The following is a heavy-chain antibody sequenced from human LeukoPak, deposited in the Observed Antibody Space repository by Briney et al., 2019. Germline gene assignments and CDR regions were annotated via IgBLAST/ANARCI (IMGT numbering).Heavy chain of an antibody. CDR1: GFTFSGYA. CDR3: AKGYQLLAPD. CDR2: IRASGGTT. V-gene: IGHV3-23*01. D-gene: IGHD2-2*01. J-gene: IGHJ4*02. Sequence: PGGSLRLSCAASGFTFSGYAMSWVRQAPGRGLEWVSAIRASGGTTYYADSVKGRFTISRDNSKNTLYLQMNSLTAEDTAVYYCAKGYQLLAPDWGQGTLVTVSS.